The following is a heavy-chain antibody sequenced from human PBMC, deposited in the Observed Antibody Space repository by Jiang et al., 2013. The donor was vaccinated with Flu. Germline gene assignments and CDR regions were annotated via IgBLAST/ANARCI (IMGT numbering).Heavy chain of an antibody. J-gene: IGHJ3*02. D-gene: IGHD5-18*01. Sequence: SCAASGFTFSSYWMSWVRQXPGKGLEWVANIKQDGSEKYYVDSVKGRFTISRDNAKNSLYLQMNSLRAEDTAVYYCARVVKVTSRDAFDIWGQGTMVTISS. CDR1: GFTFSSYW. V-gene: IGHV3-7*01. CDR2: IKQDGSEK. CDR3: ARVVKVTSRDAFDI.